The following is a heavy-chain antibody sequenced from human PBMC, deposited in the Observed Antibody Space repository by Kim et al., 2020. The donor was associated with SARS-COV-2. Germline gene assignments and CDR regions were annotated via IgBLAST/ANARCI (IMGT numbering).Heavy chain of an antibody. Sequence: SVKVSCKASGGTFSSYAISWVRQAPGQGLEWMGGIIPIFGTANYAQKFQGRVTITADESTSTAYMELSSLRSEDTAVYYCAGGGPWILPPTNKLVVFGSDYSGQGPLVTVSS. CDR1: GGTFSSYA. D-gene: IGHD2-8*02. CDR3: AGGGPWILPPTNKLVVFGSDY. CDR2: IIPIFGTA. V-gene: IGHV1-69*13. J-gene: IGHJ4*02.